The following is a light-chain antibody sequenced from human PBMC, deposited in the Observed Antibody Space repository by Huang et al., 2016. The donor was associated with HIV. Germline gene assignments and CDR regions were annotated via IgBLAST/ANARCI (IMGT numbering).Light chain of an antibody. Sequence: DIVMTQSPLSLSVTLGQPASISCKFSQSLLHSDGKTYVHWYLQKPGQHPQLLIYEVSNLFSGVPDTFSGRGSGTDFTLKISRVEAEDVGLYYCMQSLQVPQTFGGGTKVEIK. V-gene: IGKV2D-29*01. CDR3: MQSLQVPQT. CDR2: EVS. J-gene: IGKJ4*01. CDR1: QSLLHSDGKTY.